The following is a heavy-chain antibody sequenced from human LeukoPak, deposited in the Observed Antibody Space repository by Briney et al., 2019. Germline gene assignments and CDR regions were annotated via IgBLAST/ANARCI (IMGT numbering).Heavy chain of an antibody. V-gene: IGHV4-34*01. CDR1: GGSFSGYY. CDR3: ARDSITMVRGGKIDP. D-gene: IGHD3-10*01. CDR2: INHSGST. Sequence: SETLSLTCAVYGGSFSGYYWSWIRQPPGKGLEWIGEINHSGSTNYNPSLKSRVTISVDTSKNQFSLKLSSVTAADTAVYYCARDSITMVRGGKIDPWGQGTLVTVSS. J-gene: IGHJ5*02.